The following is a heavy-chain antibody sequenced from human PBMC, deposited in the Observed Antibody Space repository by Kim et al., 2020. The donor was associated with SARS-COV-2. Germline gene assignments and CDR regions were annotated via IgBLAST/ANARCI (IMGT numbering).Heavy chain of an antibody. CDR2: IYYSGST. J-gene: IGHJ5*02. D-gene: IGHD3-9*01. Sequence: SETLSLTCTVSGGSISSGGYYWSWIRQHPGKGLEWIGYIYYSGSTYYNPSLKSRVTISVDTSKNQFSLKLSSATAAVTAVYYCARVMGGRYDLLAGYYTGWDDPGVQGTLPTVCS. CDR1: GGSISSGGYY. CDR3: ARVMGGRYDLLAGYYTGWDDP. V-gene: IGHV4-31*03.